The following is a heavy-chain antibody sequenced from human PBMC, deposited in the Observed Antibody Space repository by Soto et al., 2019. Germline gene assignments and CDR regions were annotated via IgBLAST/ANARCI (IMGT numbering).Heavy chain of an antibody. D-gene: IGHD4-4*01. J-gene: IGHJ5*02. CDR3: ARGPRYSTPELFDP. CDR1: GGSISSGDYY. CDR2: IYYSGST. Sequence: PSETLSLTCTVSGGSISSGDYYWSWIRQPPGKGLEWIGYIYYSGSTYYNPSLKSRVTISVDTSKNQFSLKLSSVTAADTAVYYCARGPRYSTPELFDPWGQGTLVTVSS. V-gene: IGHV4-30-4*01.